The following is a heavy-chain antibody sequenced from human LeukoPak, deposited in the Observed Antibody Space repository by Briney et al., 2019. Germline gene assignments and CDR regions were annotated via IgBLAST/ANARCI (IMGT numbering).Heavy chain of an antibody. CDR3: ARANINYGYSNLFDF. Sequence: GESLKISCKGSGYSFTIYWIGWVRQMPGKGLEWMGIIYPGDFDTRYSPSFRGQVTISADKSISTAYLQWSSLKASDTAMYYCARANINYGYSNLFDFWGQGTLVTVSS. J-gene: IGHJ4*02. D-gene: IGHD5-18*01. CDR1: GYSFTIYW. CDR2: IYPGDFDT. V-gene: IGHV5-51*01.